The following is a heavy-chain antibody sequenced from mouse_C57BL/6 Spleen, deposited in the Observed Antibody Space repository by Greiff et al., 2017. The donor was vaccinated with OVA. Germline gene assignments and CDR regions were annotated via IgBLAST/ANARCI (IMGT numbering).Heavy chain of an antibody. V-gene: IGHV5-4*01. CDR3: AGDSVCSGYPRDFDY. D-gene: IGHD3-2*02. Sequence: EVMLVESGGGLVKPGGSLKLSCAASGFTFSSYAMSWVRQTPEKRLEWVATISDGGSYTYYPANVKGRVTISRDNAKNNLYLQISHLKSETAAVYCGAGDSVCSGYPRDFDYWGQGTTLTVSS. CDR2: ISDGGSYT. CDR1: GFTFSSYA. J-gene: IGHJ2*01.